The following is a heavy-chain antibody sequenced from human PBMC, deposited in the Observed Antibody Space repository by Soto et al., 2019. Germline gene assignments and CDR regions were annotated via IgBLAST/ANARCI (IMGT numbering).Heavy chain of an antibody. D-gene: IGHD5-18*01. Sequence: SETLSLTCTVSGGSISSYYWSWIRQPPGKGLEWIGYIYYSGSTNYNPSLKSRVTISVDTSKNQFSLNLSSVTAADTAVYYCAREARVQLGSEGSYYYYSGMDVWGQGTTVTVSS. V-gene: IGHV4-59*01. J-gene: IGHJ6*02. CDR1: GGSISSYY. CDR2: IYYSGST. CDR3: AREARVQLGSEGSYYYYSGMDV.